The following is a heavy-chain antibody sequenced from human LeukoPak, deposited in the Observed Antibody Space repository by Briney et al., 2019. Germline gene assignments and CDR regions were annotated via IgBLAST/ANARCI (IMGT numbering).Heavy chain of an antibody. D-gene: IGHD1-14*01. CDR2: IDYSGST. CDR1: GGSISSYY. Sequence: PSETLSLTCTVSGGSISSYYWSWIRQPPGKGLEWIGYIDYSGSTNYNPSLKSRVTISVDTSKNQFSLKLSSVTAADTAVYYCARERRNPQRGYYFDYWGQGTLVTVSS. CDR3: ARERRNPQRGYYFDY. V-gene: IGHV4-59*01. J-gene: IGHJ4*02.